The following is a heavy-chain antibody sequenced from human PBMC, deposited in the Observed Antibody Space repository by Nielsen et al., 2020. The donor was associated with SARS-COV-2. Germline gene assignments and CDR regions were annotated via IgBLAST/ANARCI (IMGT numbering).Heavy chain of an antibody. CDR3: ARARATIFGLVMSYGMDV. V-gene: IGHV1-46*01. Sequence: ASVKVSCKASGYTFTNYYFHWVRQAPGQGLEWVGSISPSGGNTKYAQKFQGRLTITRDTSTNTVYMELSSLRSEDTAVYYCARARATIFGLVMSYGMDVWGQGTTVAVSS. CDR2: ISPSGGNT. CDR1: GYTFTNYY. D-gene: IGHD3/OR15-3a*01. J-gene: IGHJ6*02.